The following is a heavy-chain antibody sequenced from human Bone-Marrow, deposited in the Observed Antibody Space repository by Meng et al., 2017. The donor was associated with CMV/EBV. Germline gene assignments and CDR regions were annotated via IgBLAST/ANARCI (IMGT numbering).Heavy chain of an antibody. V-gene: IGHV1-2*02. J-gene: IGHJ4*02. CDR1: GGTFSSHT. Sequence: ASVKVSCKASGGTFSSHTMSWVRQAPGQGLEWMGWINPNSGGTNYAQKFQGRVTMTRDTSISTAYMELSRLRSDDTAVYYCARDRYYTYDYWGQGTLVTVSS. CDR2: INPNSGGT. D-gene: IGHD3-9*01. CDR3: ARDRYYTYDY.